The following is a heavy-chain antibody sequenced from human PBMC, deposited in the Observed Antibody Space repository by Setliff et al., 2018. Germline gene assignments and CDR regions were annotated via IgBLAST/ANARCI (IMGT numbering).Heavy chain of an antibody. CDR3: ARQSGSGSSPCFDF. Sequence: LSLTCAVSGHSIDSDSYWGWIRQSPGKGLEWIGSLYRTANTYYNPAVRSRVTISPDTSKNQFSLKLTSVTAADTAVYYCARQSGSGSSPCFDFWGQGTLVTVSS. J-gene: IGHJ4*02. D-gene: IGHD3-10*01. V-gene: IGHV4-38-2*01. CDR1: GHSIDSDSY. CDR2: LYRTANT.